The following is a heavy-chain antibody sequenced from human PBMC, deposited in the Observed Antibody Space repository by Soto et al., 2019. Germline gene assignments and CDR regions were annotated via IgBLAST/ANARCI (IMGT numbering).Heavy chain of an antibody. Sequence: SSETLSLTYAVSGGSMSRGGYSWSWIRQPPGKGLEWIGYIYHSGSTYYNPSLKSRVTISVDRSKNQFSLKLSSVTAADTAVYYCARVPDRWGQGTLVTVS. V-gene: IGHV4-30-2*01. D-gene: IGHD2-2*01. CDR2: IYHSGST. CDR3: ARVPDR. J-gene: IGHJ5*02. CDR1: GGSMSRGGYS.